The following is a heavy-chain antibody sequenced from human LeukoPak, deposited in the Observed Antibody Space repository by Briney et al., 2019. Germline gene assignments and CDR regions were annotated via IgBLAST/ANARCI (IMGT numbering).Heavy chain of an antibody. CDR2: VNDSGGT. CDR3: ARHRRYYYGSGTNPYYFDY. CDR1: IDSFTNYY. J-gene: IGHJ4*02. D-gene: IGHD3-10*01. V-gene: IGHV4-34*01. Sequence: SETLSLTCAVYIDSFTNYYWNWIRQTPGKGLEWIGEVNDSGGTNINPSLGSRVILSVDTSKNQFSLKLSSVTAADTAVYYCARHRRYYYGSGTNPYYFDYWGQGTLVTVSS.